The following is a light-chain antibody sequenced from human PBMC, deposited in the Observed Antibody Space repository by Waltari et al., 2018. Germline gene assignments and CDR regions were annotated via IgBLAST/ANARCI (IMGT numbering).Light chain of an antibody. Sequence: DIVMTQSPDSLAVSLGERATINRKSSPSVFYSSNNKNYLAWYQQKPGQPPKLLIFWAPTRESGVPDRFSGSVSVTDFTLTISSLQAEDVAVYYCQHYYSPPWTFGQGTKVEIK. V-gene: IGKV4-1*01. J-gene: IGKJ1*01. CDR3: QHYYSPPWT. CDR1: PSVFYSSNNKNY. CDR2: WAP.